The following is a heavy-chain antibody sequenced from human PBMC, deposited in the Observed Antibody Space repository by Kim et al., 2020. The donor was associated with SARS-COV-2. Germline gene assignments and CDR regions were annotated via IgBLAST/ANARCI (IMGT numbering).Heavy chain of an antibody. CDR2: IKQDGSEK. D-gene: IGHD3-10*01. V-gene: IGHV3-7*01. J-gene: IGHJ6*02. Sequence: GGSLRLSCAASGFTFSSYWMSWVRQAPGKGLEWVANIKQDGSEKYYVDSVKGRFTISRDNAKNSLYLQMNSLRAEDTAVYYCAREDVSMVRGVIMSGYYYYCGMDVWGQGTTVTVSS. CDR1: GFTFSSYW. CDR3: AREDVSMVRGVIMSGYYYYCGMDV.